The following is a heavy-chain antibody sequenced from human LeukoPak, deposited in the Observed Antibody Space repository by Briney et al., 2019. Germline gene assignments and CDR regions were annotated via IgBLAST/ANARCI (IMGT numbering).Heavy chain of an antibody. CDR1: GFTFSNAW. Sequence: GGSLRLSCAASGFTFSNAWMSWVRQAPGKGLEWVGRIKSKTDGGTTDYAAPVKGRFTISRDDSKNTLYLQMNSLRAEDTAVYYCAREGTSGWDAFDFWGQGTLVTVSS. CDR3: AREGTSGWDAFDF. J-gene: IGHJ4*02. CDR2: IKSKTDGGTT. V-gene: IGHV3-15*01. D-gene: IGHD6-19*01.